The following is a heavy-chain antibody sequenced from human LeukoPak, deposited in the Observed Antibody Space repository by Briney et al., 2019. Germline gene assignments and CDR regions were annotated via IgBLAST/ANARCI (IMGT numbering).Heavy chain of an antibody. CDR2: IIPIFGTT. J-gene: IGHJ3*02. CDR1: GGTFTYYA. Sequence: SVKVSCKASGGTFTYYAISWVRQAPGQGLEWMGSIIPIFGTTNYAQNFQGRVTITTDESTSTAYMELSSLRSEDTAVYYCAKDRSSSSPDVFDIWGQGTMVTVSS. V-gene: IGHV1-69*05. CDR3: AKDRSSSSPDVFDI. D-gene: IGHD6-6*01.